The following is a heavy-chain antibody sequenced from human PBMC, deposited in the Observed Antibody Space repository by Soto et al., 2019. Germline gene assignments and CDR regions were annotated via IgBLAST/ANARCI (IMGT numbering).Heavy chain of an antibody. D-gene: IGHD3-22*01. CDR3: ARGGSGYTWFNEF. V-gene: IGHV1-69*01. CDR2: IIPLFGTT. Sequence: QVQLVQSGAELRKPGSSVKVSCKSSGGTFSRHAINWVRQAPGQGLEWMGGIIPLFGTTNYAQKFKGRLTITADESTNTTYMELSSLKSEDTAIYYCARGGSGYTWFNEFWGQGTLVTVSS. J-gene: IGHJ4*02. CDR1: GGTFSRHA.